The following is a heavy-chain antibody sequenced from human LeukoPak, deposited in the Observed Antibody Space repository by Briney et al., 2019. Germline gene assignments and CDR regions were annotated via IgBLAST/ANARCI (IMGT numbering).Heavy chain of an antibody. CDR2: ISGSGGST. D-gene: IGHD3-22*01. J-gene: IGHJ4*02. V-gene: IGHV3-23*01. Sequence: PGGSLRLSCAASGFTFSSYGMSWVRQAPGKGLEWVSAISGSGGSTYYADSVKGRFTLSRDNAKNSLYLQMNSLRAEDTAVYYCARGSHYYDSSDYYGLFDYWGQGTLVTVSS. CDR1: GFTFSSYG. CDR3: ARGSHYYDSSDYYGLFDY.